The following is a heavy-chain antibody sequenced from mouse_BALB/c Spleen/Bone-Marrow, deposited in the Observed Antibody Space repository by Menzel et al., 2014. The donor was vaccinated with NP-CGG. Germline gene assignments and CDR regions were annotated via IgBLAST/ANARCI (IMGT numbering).Heavy chain of an antibody. CDR2: IYPYNGVS. CDR3: ESRGEYFDG. J-gene: IGHJ1*01. Sequence: VQLKQSGPELVKPGASVKISCKASGYSFTGYYMHWVRQSHGNSLDWIGYIYPYNGVSSYNQKFKGKATLTVDKSSSTAYMELRSLTSDDSAVYYCESRGEYFDGWGAGTTVTVSS. V-gene: IGHV1-31*01. CDR1: GYSFTGYY.